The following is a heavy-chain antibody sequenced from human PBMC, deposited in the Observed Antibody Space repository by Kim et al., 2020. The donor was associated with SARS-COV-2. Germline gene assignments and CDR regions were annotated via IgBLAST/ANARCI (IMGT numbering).Heavy chain of an antibody. J-gene: IGHJ4*02. CDR3: AKDLLRRIAAAGTAFDY. D-gene: IGHD6-13*01. V-gene: IGHV3-23*01. Sequence: VQGRFTIARDNSQNTLYLQMNSLRAEDTAVYYCAKDLLRRIAAAGTAFDYWGQGTLVTVSS.